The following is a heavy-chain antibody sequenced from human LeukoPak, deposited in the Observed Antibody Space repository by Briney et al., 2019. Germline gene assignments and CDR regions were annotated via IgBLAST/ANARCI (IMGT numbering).Heavy chain of an antibody. Sequence: SETLSLTCSVSGYSISSDYYWSWIRQPPGKGLEWIGEINHSGSTNYNPSLKSRVTISVDTSKNQFSLKLSSVTAADTAVYYCARGPLWFGEPNRDWGQGTLVTVSS. J-gene: IGHJ4*02. V-gene: IGHV4-38-2*02. CDR3: ARGPLWFGEPNRD. CDR2: INHSGST. CDR1: GYSISSDYY. D-gene: IGHD3-10*01.